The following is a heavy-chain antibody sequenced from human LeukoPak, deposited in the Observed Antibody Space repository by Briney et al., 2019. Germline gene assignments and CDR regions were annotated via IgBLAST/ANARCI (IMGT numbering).Heavy chain of an antibody. CDR3: AKLGGSWNLFPQFDY. D-gene: IGHD2-15*01. CDR2: ISGSGGST. CDR1: GFTFSSYA. V-gene: IGHV3-23*01. Sequence: GGSLRLSCAASGFTFSSYAMSWVRQAPGKGLEWVSAISGSGGSTYYADSVKGRFTISRDNSKNTLYLQMNSLRAEDTAVYYCAKLGGSWNLFPQFDYWGQGTLVTVSS. J-gene: IGHJ4*02.